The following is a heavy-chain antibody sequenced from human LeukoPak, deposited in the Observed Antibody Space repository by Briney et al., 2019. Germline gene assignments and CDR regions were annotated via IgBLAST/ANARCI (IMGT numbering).Heavy chain of an antibody. Sequence: ASVKVSCKASGYTFTGYYMHWVRQAPGQGLEWMGWINPDSGGTNYAQKFQGRVTMTRDTSISTAYMELSRLRSDDTAVYYCARVGGSEDIVLMVYATFDYWGQGTLVTVSS. V-gene: IGHV1-2*02. CDR3: ARVGGSEDIVLMVYATFDY. D-gene: IGHD2-8*01. CDR1: GYTFTGYY. J-gene: IGHJ4*02. CDR2: INPDSGGT.